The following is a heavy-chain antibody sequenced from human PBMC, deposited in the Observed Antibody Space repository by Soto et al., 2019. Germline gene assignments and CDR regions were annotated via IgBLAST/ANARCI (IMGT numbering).Heavy chain of an antibody. J-gene: IGHJ4*02. Sequence: PGGSLRLSCAASGFTFSSYGMHWVRQAPGKGLEWVAVISYDGSNKYYADSVKGRFTISRDNSKNTLYLQMNSLRAEDTAVYYCAKDNVFFGLGSPDYWGQGTLVTVSS. CDR3: AKDNVFFGLGSPDY. D-gene: IGHD3-3*01. V-gene: IGHV3-30*18. CDR2: ISYDGSNK. CDR1: GFTFSSYG.